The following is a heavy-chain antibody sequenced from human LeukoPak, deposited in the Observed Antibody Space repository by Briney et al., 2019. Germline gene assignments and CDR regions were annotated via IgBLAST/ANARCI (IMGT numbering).Heavy chain of an antibody. V-gene: IGHV1-46*01. Sequence: ASVKVSCKASGYTFTSYYIHWVRQAPGQGLEWMGIINPGGGSTSYAQKFQGRVTMTRDMSTSTDYLELSSLRSEDTAVYYCAREVGYPDEAPNFDYWGQGTLVTVSS. CDR3: AREVGYPDEAPNFDY. CDR2: INPGGGST. CDR1: GYTFTSYY. D-gene: IGHD6-25*01. J-gene: IGHJ4*02.